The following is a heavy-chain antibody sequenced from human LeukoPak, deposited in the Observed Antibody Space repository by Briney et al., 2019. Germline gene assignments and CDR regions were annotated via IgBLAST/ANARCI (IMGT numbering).Heavy chain of an antibody. CDR1: GGSISSGGYY. J-gene: IGHJ6*02. CDR2: IYYSGST. Sequence: SETLSLTCIVSGGSISSGGYYWSWIRQHPGKGLEWIGYIYYSGSTYYNPSLKSRVTISVDTSKNQFSLKLSSVTAADTAVYYCARTLVELRYFDKIYGMDVWGQGTTVTVSS. CDR3: ARTLVELRYFDKIYGMDV. V-gene: IGHV4-31*03. D-gene: IGHD3-9*01.